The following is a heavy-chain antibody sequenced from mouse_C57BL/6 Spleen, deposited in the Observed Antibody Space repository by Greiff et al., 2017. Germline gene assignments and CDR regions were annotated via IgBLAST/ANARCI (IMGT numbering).Heavy chain of an antibody. CDR1: GYTFTSYW. CDR2: IDPSDSYT. J-gene: IGHJ3*01. D-gene: IGHD2-2*01. Sequence: QVQLQQSGAELVMPGASVKLSCKASGYTFTSYWMHWVKQRPGQGLEWIGEIDPSDSYTNYNQKFKGKSTLTVDKSSSTAYMQLSSLTSEDSAVYYCARGGGYPWFAYWGQGTLVTVSA. CDR3: ARGGGYPWFAY. V-gene: IGHV1-69*01.